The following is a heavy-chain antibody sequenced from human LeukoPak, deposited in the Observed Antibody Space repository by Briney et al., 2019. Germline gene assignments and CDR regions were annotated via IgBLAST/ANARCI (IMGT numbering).Heavy chain of an antibody. CDR1: GFTFSSYS. D-gene: IGHD5-12*01. Sequence: GGSLRLSCAASGFTFSSYSMNWVRQAPGKGLEWFSSISSSSSYIYYADSVKGRFTISRDNAKNSLYLQMNSLRAEDTAVYYCARDFLATTNDYWGQGTLVTVSS. V-gene: IGHV3-21*01. CDR2: ISSSSSYI. J-gene: IGHJ4*02. CDR3: ARDFLATTNDY.